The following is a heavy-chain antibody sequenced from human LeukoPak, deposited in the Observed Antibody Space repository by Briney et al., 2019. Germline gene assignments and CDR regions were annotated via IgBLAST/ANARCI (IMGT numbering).Heavy chain of an antibody. CDR1: GGSFSGYY. CDR3: ARGAQQLSWYYYYYMDV. Sequence: PSETLSLTCAVYGGSFSGYYWSWIRQPPGKGLEWIGEINHSGSTNYNPSLKSRVSISVDMSKNQFSLKLSSVTAADTAVYYCARGAQQLSWYYYYYMDVWGKGTTVTVSS. D-gene: IGHD6-13*01. J-gene: IGHJ6*03. CDR2: INHSGST. V-gene: IGHV4-34*01.